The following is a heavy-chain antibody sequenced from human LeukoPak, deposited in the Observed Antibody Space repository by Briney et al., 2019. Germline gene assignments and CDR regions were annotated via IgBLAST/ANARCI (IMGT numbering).Heavy chain of an antibody. D-gene: IGHD1-26*01. Sequence: PGGSLRLSCAASGFTFSSSAFSWVRQAPGKGVEWVSGISESGTYTYYADSVKGRFTISRDNSKKTLFLQMTSLRAEDSAVYYCAKGLGGVAYWGQGTLVAVSS. CDR3: AKGLGGVAY. J-gene: IGHJ4*02. CDR1: GFTFSSSA. V-gene: IGHV3-23*01. CDR2: ISESGTYT.